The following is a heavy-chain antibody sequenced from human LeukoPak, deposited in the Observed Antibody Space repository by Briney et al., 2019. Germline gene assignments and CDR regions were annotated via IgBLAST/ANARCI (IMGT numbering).Heavy chain of an antibody. CDR2: ISSSSSYI. CDR3: AREGAYGAHGFDY. J-gene: IGHJ4*02. D-gene: IGHD4-17*01. Sequence: GGSLRLSCAASGFTFSSYSMNWVRQAPGKGLEWVSSISSSSSYIYYADSVKGRFTISRDNAKNSLYLQMNSLRAEDTAVYYCAREGAYGAHGFDYWGQGTLITVSS. CDR1: GFTFSSYS. V-gene: IGHV3-21*01.